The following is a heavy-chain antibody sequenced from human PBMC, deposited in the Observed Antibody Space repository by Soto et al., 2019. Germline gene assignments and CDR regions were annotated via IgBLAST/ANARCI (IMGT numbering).Heavy chain of an antibody. V-gene: IGHV5-51*01. Sequence: GESLKISCKGSGYSFTSYWIGWVRQMPGKGLEWMGIIYPGDSDTRYSPSFQGQVTISADKSISTAYLQWSSLKASDTAMYYCAISAYWSGGSCYGYYYGRDVWGQGTTVTVSS. D-gene: IGHD2-15*01. J-gene: IGHJ6*02. CDR1: GYSFTSYW. CDR3: AISAYWSGGSCYGYYYGRDV. CDR2: IYPGDSDT.